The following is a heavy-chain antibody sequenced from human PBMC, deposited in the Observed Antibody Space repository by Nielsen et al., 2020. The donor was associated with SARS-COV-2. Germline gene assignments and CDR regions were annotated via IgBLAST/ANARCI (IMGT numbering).Heavy chain of an antibody. V-gene: IGHV3-21*01. CDR3: ARDLWLIAYYYYGMDV. CDR2: ISSSSSYI. CDR1: GFTFSSYS. D-gene: IGHD2/OR15-2a*01. J-gene: IGHJ6*02. Sequence: GGSLRLSCAASGFTFSSYSMNWVRQAPGKGLEWVSSISSSSSYIYYADSVKGRFTISRDNAKNSLYLQMNSLRAEDTAVYYCARDLWLIAYYYYGMDVWGQGTTVTVSS.